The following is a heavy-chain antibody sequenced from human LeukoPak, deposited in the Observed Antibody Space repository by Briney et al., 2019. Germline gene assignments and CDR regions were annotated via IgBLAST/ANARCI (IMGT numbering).Heavy chain of an antibody. CDR3: ARDPATNYYGSGSPDDAFDI. Sequence: SETLSLTCTVSGGSISSYYWSWIRQPPGKGLEWIGYIYYSGSTNYNHSLKSRVTISVDTSKNQFSLKLSSVTAADTAVYYCARDPATNYYGSGSPDDAFDIWGQGTMVTVSS. CDR2: IYYSGST. V-gene: IGHV4-59*01. D-gene: IGHD3-10*01. J-gene: IGHJ3*02. CDR1: GGSISSYY.